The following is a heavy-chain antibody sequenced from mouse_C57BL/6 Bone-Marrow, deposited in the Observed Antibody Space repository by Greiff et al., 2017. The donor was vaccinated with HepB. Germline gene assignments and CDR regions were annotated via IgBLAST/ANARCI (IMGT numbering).Heavy chain of an antibody. D-gene: IGHD2-3*01. CDR3: AREGIYDGYYDAMDY. CDR1: GYTFTDYY. V-gene: IGHV1-26*01. CDR2: INPNNGGT. J-gene: IGHJ4*01. Sequence: VQLQQSGPELVKPGASVKISCKASGYTFTDYYMNWVKQSHGKSLEWIGDINPNNGGTSYNQKFKGKATLTVDKSSSTAYMERRSLTSEDSAVYYCAREGIYDGYYDAMDYWGQGTSVTVSS.